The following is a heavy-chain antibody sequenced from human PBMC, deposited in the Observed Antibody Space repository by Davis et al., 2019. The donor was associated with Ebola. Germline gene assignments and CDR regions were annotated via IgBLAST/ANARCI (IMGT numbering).Heavy chain of an antibody. V-gene: IGHV4-30-2*01. CDR2: IYHSGST. J-gene: IGHJ6*02. D-gene: IGHD4-11*01. CDR1: GGSVSSGSYS. Sequence: PSETLSLTCTVSGGSVSSGSYSWSWIRQPPGKGLEWIGYIYHSGSTYYNPSLKSRVTISVDRSKNQFSLKLSSVTAADTAVYYCARVREMTTVDYYYYYGMDVWGQGTTVTVSS. CDR3: ARVREMTTVDYYYYYGMDV.